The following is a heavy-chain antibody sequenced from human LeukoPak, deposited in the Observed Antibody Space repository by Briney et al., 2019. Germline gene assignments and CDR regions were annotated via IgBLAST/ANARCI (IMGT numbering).Heavy chain of an antibody. CDR3: AKRDYPETSGYAPPFRH. D-gene: IGHD3-9*01. J-gene: IGHJ1*01. CDR2: ISGSGDST. V-gene: IGHV3-23*01. CDR1: GFTFNTYA. Sequence: GGSLRLSCAASGFTFNTYAMTWVRQAPGKGLESVSGISGSGDSTYYADSVKGRFTISRDNSKNTLYLQMNSLRVEDTAIYYCAKRDYPETSGYAPPFRHWGQGTLVTVSS.